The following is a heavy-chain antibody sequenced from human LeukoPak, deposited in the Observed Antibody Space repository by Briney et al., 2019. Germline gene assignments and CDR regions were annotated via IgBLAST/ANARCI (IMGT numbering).Heavy chain of an antibody. CDR2: ITWNGDKT. D-gene: IGHD2-2*01. CDR1: GFNFDDYD. Sequence: GGSLRLSCAASGFNFDDYDMSWVRQVPGKGLEWVSGITWNGDKTGYADPVRGRFAISRDNTKKSLYLQMSSLRAEDTALYYCARDPFCSSSTGCYFEDWFDPWGPGTLVTVSS. V-gene: IGHV3-20*04. J-gene: IGHJ5*02. CDR3: ARDPFCSSSTGCYFEDWFDP.